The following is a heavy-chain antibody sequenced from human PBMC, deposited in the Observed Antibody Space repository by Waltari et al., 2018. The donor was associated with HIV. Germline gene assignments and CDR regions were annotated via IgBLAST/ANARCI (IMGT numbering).Heavy chain of an antibody. Sequence: EVQLVESGGGLVQPGGSLRLSCAASGFTFGRYWLSWVRQAPGKGLEWVANIKQDGSEIYYVDSVKGRFTISRDNAKNSLYLQMNSLRAEDTAVYFCARRGGRSSPLGYWGQGTLVTVSS. CDR2: IKQDGSEI. V-gene: IGHV3-7*01. CDR1: GFTFGRYW. D-gene: IGHD6-13*01. J-gene: IGHJ4*02. CDR3: ARRGGRSSPLGY.